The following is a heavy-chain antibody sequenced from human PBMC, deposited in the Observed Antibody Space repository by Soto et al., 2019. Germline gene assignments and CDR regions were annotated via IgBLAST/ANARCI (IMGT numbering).Heavy chain of an antibody. D-gene: IGHD5-18*01. V-gene: IGHV1-69*13. CDR2: IIPVFGRP. CDR1: GGTFSSFG. J-gene: IGHJ1*01. CDR3: ARERSVYTF. Sequence: SVKVSCKASGGTFSSFGISWVRQAPGQGLEWMGGIIPVFGRPNYAQRFRGRLTITADESTNTGYMELIDLRSEDTAVYYCARERSVYTFWGQGTHVIVSS.